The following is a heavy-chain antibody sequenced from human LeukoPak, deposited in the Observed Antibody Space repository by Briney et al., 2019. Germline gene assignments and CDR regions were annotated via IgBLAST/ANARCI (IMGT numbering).Heavy chain of an antibody. CDR3: TTGVVMSYFDY. CDR2: IKSKTDGGTT. CDR1: GFTFSNAW. D-gene: IGHD3-3*01. Sequence: AGGSLRLSCAASGFTFSNAWMSWVRQAPGKGLEWVGRIKSKTDGGTTDYAAPVKGRFTISRDDSKNTLYLQMNSLKTEDTAVYYCTTGVVMSYFDYWGQGTLVTVSS. J-gene: IGHJ4*02. V-gene: IGHV3-15*01.